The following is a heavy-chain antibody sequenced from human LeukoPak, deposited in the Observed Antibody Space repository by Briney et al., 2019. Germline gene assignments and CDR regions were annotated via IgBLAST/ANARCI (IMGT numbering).Heavy chain of an antibody. CDR2: ISPSGDIT. J-gene: IGHJ4*02. Sequence: GGSLRLFRAASGFTFSTYTMSGVRQPPGKGLEWVSTISPSGDITQYADSVKGHFTISRDNSESTLFLQMTSLRAEDTAVYYCARKSSGHYPFDCWGQGTLVTVSS. CDR1: GFTFSTYT. CDR3: ARKSSGHYPFDC. V-gene: IGHV3-23*01. D-gene: IGHD3-22*01.